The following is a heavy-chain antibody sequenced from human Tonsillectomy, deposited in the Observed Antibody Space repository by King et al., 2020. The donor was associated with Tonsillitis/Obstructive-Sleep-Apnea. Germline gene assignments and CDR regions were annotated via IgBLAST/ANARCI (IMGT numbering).Heavy chain of an antibody. V-gene: IGHV3-66*01. J-gene: IGHJ6*03. CDR2: IYSGGST. D-gene: IGHD6-19*01. CDR1: GFTVSSNY. Sequence: VQLVESGGGLVQPGGSLRLSCAASGFTVSSNYMSWVRQAPGKGLEWVSVIYSGGSTYYEDSVKGRFTISRDNSKKTLYLQMNSRRAEDTAVYYCASGVAGTHYYYYMDVWGKGTPVTVSS. CDR3: ASGVAGTHYYYYMDV.